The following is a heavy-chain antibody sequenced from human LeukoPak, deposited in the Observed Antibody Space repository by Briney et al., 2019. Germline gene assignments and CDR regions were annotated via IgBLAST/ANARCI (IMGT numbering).Heavy chain of an antibody. CDR1: GFTFSSYW. Sequence: GGSLRLSCAASGFTFSSYWMSWVRQAPGKGLEWVSYISTRGGTIYYADSVKGRFTISRDNAKNSLYLQMNSLRAEDTAVYYCARDSYYGGTQDYWGQGTLVTVSS. CDR2: ISTRGGTI. CDR3: ARDSYYGGTQDY. D-gene: IGHD4-23*01. V-gene: IGHV3-48*03. J-gene: IGHJ4*02.